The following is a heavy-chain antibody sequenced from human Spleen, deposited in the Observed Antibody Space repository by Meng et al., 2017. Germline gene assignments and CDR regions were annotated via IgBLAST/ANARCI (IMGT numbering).Heavy chain of an antibody. CDR1: GGSISSGGYY. CDR2: IYYSGST. D-gene: IGHD3-22*01. V-gene: IGHV4-31*02. J-gene: IGHJ4*02. Sequence: VQLQESGPGLVKPSQTLSLTCIVSGGSISSGGYYWSWIRQHPGKGLEWIGYIYYSGSTYYNPSLKSRVTISVDTSKNQFSLKLSSVTAADTAVYYCANYYDSSGYYYFDYWGQGTLVTVSS. CDR3: ANYYDSSGYYYFDY.